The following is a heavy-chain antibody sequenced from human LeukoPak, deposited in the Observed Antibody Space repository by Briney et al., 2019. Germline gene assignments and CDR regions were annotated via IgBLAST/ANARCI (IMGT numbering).Heavy chain of an antibody. Sequence: GGSLRLSCAASGFTFSSYSMNWVRQAPGKGLEWVSSISGSSSYIYYADSVKGRFTISRDNAKNSLYLQMNSLRAEDTAVYYCARYTTAGYSSGWYGPSFDYWGQGTLVTVSS. CDR2: ISGSSSYI. CDR1: GFTFSSYS. CDR3: ARYTTAGYSSGWYGPSFDY. J-gene: IGHJ4*02. V-gene: IGHV3-21*01. D-gene: IGHD6-19*01.